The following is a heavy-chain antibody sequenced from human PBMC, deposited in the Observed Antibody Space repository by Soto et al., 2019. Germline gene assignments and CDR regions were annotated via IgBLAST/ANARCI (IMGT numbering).Heavy chain of an antibody. J-gene: IGHJ6*02. CDR3: AKELQRGMDV. V-gene: IGHV1-2*02. CDR1: GYTFSVYH. Sequence: QVHLVQSGAEVKQPGASVKVSCKASGYTFSVYHMHWVRQAPGQGLEWMGWVHPNSGGTNYAQRFEGRVTMTRDTSFNTAYMELSRLTSDDTAVYYCAKELQRGMDVWGQGTTVTVSS. D-gene: IGHD4-4*01. CDR2: VHPNSGGT.